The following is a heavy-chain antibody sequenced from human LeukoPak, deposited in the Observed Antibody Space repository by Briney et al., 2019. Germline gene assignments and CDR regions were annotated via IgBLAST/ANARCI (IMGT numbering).Heavy chain of an antibody. CDR3: ARGGMRGKISYTYYYMDV. V-gene: IGHV3-23*01. J-gene: IGHJ6*03. CDR1: GFTFSSYG. CDR2: FSGSTGST. Sequence: QPGESLRLSCAASGFTFSSYGMNWVRQAPGKGLEWVSGFSGSTGSTHYADSVKGRFTISRDNSRDTLSLQMNSLRGEDTAVYYCARGGMRGKISYTYYYMDVWGKGTTVTVSS. D-gene: IGHD2-2*02.